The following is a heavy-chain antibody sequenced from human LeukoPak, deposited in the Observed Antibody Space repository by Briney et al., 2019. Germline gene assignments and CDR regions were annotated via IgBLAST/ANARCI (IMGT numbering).Heavy chain of an antibody. D-gene: IGHD4-17*01. Sequence: TGGSLRLSCAASGFSFSSFAMTWVRQAPGKGLEWVSSITAGHYPTYNTDSVKGRFTISRDNSKNTPYLQMNSLRADDTAVYYCTKDPNGDYVGAFDPWGQGTLVTVSS. J-gene: IGHJ5*02. V-gene: IGHV3-23*01. CDR1: GFSFSSFA. CDR3: TKDPNGDYVGAFDP. CDR2: ITAGHYPT.